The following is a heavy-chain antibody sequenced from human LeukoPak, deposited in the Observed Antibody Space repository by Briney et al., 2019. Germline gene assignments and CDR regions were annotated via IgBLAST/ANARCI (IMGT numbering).Heavy chain of an antibody. CDR1: GFTFNSFA. D-gene: IGHD3-16*02. CDR3: AKSLGVGGYTRYKGFDQ. J-gene: IGHJ4*02. V-gene: IGHV3-23*01. Sequence: GGSLRLSWAASGFTFNSFAMNWVRQAPGKGREWVSSISGSDGTSHYADFVKGRFTISRDNSKNTLYLQMNSLRAEDTAAYYCAKSLGVGGYTRYKGFDQWGQGTLVVVSS. CDR2: ISGSDGTS.